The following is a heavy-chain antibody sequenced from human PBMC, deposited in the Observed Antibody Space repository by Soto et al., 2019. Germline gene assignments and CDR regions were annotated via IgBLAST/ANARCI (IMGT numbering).Heavy chain of an antibody. Sequence: EVQLVESGGGLVQPGRSLRLSCAASGFTFDDYAMHWVRQAPGKGLEWVSGISWNSGSIGYADSVKGRFTISRDNANNSLYLQMNSLSAENTALSYWAKGRYSEEDSYYYGMDVWGQGTTVTVSS. CDR1: GFTFDDYA. V-gene: IGHV3-9*01. CDR2: ISWNSGSI. D-gene: IGHD6-13*01. J-gene: IGHJ6*02. CDR3: AKGRYSEEDSYYYGMDV.